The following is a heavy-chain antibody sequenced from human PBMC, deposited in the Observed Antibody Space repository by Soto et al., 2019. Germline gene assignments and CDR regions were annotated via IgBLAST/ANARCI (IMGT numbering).Heavy chain of an antibody. CDR2: ISYDGSNK. CDR1: GFTFSSYG. CDR3: AKVNTDYGGVGSSGWSPFDY. D-gene: IGHD6-19*01. Sequence: GGSLRLSCAASGFTFSSYGMHWVRQAPGKGLEWVAVISYDGSNKYYADSVKGRFTISRDNSKNTLYLQMNSLRAEDTAVYYCAKVNTDYGGVGSSGWSPFDYWGQGTLVTVSS. V-gene: IGHV3-30*18. J-gene: IGHJ4*02.